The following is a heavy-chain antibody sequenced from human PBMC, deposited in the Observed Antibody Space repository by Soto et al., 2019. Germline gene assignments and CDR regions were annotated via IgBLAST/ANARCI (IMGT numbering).Heavy chain of an antibody. CDR3: AKVQVPKTYYDILTGYSLIDY. CDR2: ISGSGGST. D-gene: IGHD3-9*01. V-gene: IGHV3-23*01. Sequence: PGGSLRLSCAASGFTFSSYAMSWVRQAPGKGLEWVSAISGSGGSTYYADSVKGRFTISRDNSKNTLCLQMNSLRAEDTAVYYCAKVQVPKTYYDILTGYSLIDYWGQGTLVTVSS. CDR1: GFTFSSYA. J-gene: IGHJ4*02.